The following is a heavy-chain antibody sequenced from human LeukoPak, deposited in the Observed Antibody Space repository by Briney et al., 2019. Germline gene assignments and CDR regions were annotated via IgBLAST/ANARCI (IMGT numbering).Heavy chain of an antibody. V-gene: IGHV1-46*01. J-gene: IGHJ6*02. Sequence: GASVKVPCKASGYDFINYYMHWVRQAPGQGLEWMGIINGNGGTTTYAQKFQGRVSMTRDTSTSTGYMELTSLRSEDTAVYYCAREIPQGMDVWGQGTTVTVSS. CDR2: INGNGGTT. CDR3: AREIPQGMDV. CDR1: GYDFINYY.